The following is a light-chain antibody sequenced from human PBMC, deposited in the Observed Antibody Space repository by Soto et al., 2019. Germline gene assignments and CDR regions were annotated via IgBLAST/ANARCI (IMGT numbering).Light chain of an antibody. CDR2: QVS. CDR3: MQGTHWPPYT. J-gene: IGKJ2*01. CDR1: QSILYSEGNTH. Sequence: DVVMTQSPLSLAVTLGQPASISCRSSQSILYSEGNTHLNWFHQRPGQSPRRLIYQVSNRVSGVTERVSGSGSGTEFTLKISRVEAEDVVVYYCMQGTHWPPYTFGQGTKLEIK. V-gene: IGKV2-30*01.